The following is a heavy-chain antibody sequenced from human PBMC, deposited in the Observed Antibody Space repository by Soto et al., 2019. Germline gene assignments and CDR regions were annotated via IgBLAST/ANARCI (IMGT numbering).Heavy chain of an antibody. CDR1: GFTVSSNY. J-gene: IGHJ1*01. CDR3: ARDLVGATTEYFQH. D-gene: IGHD1-26*01. CDR2: IYSGGST. Sequence: EVQLVESGGGLVQPGGSLRLSCAASGFTVSSNYMSWVRQAPGKGLEWVSVIYSGGSTYYADSVKGRFTISRDNSKNTLYFKMNSLRAEDTAVYYCARDLVGATTEYFQHWGQGTLVTVSS. V-gene: IGHV3-66*01.